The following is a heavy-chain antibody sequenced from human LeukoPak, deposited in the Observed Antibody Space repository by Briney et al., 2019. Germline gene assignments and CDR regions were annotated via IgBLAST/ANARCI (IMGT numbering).Heavy chain of an antibody. V-gene: IGHV6-1*01. CDR3: ARIGYSYGGP. CDR1: GDSVSSNSSA. D-gene: IGHD5-18*01. J-gene: IGHJ5*02. Sequence: SQTLSLTCAISGDSVSSNSSAWNWIRQSPSRGLEWLGRTYYRSKWYNDYAVSVKGRITINPDTSKNHFSLQLNSVTPGDTAIYYCARIGYSYGGPWGQGTLVTVSS. CDR2: TYYRSKWYN.